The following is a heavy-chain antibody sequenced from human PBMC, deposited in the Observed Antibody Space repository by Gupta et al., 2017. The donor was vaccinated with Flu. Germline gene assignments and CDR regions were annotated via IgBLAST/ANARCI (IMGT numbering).Heavy chain of an antibody. Sequence: GLEWVSYISSSGSTIYYADSVKGRFTISRDNAKNSLYLQMNSLRAEDTAVYYCARGERYYYDSSGYDTTVDYWGQGTLVTVSS. CDR2: ISSSGSTI. CDR3: ARGERYYYDSSGYDTTVDY. D-gene: IGHD3-22*01. J-gene: IGHJ4*02. V-gene: IGHV3-11*01.